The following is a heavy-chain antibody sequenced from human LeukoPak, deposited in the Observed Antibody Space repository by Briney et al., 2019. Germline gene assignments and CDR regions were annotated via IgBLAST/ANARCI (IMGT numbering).Heavy chain of an antibody. CDR2: ISGSGDST. D-gene: IGHD5/OR15-5a*01. V-gene: IGHV3-23*01. J-gene: IGHJ4*02. CDR3: AKASTIIAGGVLYYFDY. CDR1: GFTFSSYA. Sequence: GGSLRLSCAASGFTFSSYAINWVRQAPGKGLEWVSAISGSGDSTYYADSVKGRFTISRDNSKNTLYLQMNSLRAEDTALYYCAKASTIIAGGVLYYFDYWGQGTLVTVSS.